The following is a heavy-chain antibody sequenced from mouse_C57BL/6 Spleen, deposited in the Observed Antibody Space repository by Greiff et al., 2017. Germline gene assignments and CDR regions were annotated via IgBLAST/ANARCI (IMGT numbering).Heavy chain of an antibody. D-gene: IGHD1-1*01. CDR2: INPSSGYT. CDR3: ARGYYCSDYWYFDV. J-gene: IGHJ1*03. CDR1: GYTFTSYS. Sequence: VQLQQSGAELARPGASVKMSCKASGYTFTSYSMHWVKQRPGQGLEWIGYINPSSGYTKYNQKFKDKATLTADKSSSTAYMQLSSLTSEDSAVYYCARGYYCSDYWYFDVWGTGTTVTVSS. V-gene: IGHV1-4*01.